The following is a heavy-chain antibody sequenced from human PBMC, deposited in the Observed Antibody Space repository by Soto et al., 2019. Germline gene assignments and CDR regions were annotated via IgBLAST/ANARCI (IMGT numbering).Heavy chain of an antibody. CDR2: IKQDGSEK. J-gene: IGHJ6*03. Sequence: GGSLRLSCAASGFTFSSYWMSWVRQAPGKGLEWVANIKQDGSEKYYADSVKGRFTISRDNAKNSLYLQMNSLRAEDTAVYYCARASGYYYYYMDVWGKGTTVTVSS. V-gene: IGHV3-7*01. CDR3: ARASGYYYYYMDV. CDR1: GFTFSSYW. D-gene: IGHD3-10*01.